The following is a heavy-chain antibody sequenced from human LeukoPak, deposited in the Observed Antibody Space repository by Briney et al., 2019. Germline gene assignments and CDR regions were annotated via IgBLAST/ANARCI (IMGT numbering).Heavy chain of an antibody. CDR1: GGSISSSSYY. D-gene: IGHD2-15*01. CDR2: IYYSGST. J-gene: IGHJ6*03. Sequence: SETLSLTCTVSGGSISSSSYYWGWIRQPPGKGLEWIGSIYYSGSTYYNPSLKSRVTMSVDTSKNQFSLKLSSVTAADTAVYYCARDNRCSGGSCYMGYYYYYMDVWGKGTTVTISS. CDR3: ARDNRCSGGSCYMGYYYYYMDV. V-gene: IGHV4-39*07.